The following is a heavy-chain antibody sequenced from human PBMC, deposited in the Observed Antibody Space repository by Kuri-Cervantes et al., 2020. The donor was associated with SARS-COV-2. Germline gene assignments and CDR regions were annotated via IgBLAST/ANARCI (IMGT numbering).Heavy chain of an antibody. CDR2: IYTSGST. CDR1: GGSISSYY. D-gene: IGHD2-2*01. CDR3: ARGKIVVVPAAILYYYYYYMDV. Sequence: SETLSLTCTVSGGSISSYYWSWIRQPAGKGLEWIGRIYTSGSTNYNPSLKSRVTISVDTSKNQFSLKLSSVTAADTAVYYCARGKIVVVPAAILYYYYYYMDVWAKGPRSPSP. V-gene: IGHV4-4*07. J-gene: IGHJ6*03.